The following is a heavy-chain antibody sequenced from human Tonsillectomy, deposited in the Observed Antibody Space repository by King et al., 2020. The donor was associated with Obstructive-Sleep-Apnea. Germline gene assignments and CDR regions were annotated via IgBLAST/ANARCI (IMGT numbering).Heavy chain of an antibody. J-gene: IGHJ4*02. CDR3: ARAQVPYRVAAILDY. D-gene: IGHD2-15*01. V-gene: IGHV3-30-3*01. CDR2: ISYDGSNK. CDR1: GFTFSSYA. Sequence: QLVQSGGGVVQPGRSLRLSWAASGFTFSSYAMHWVRQAPGKGLEWVAIISYDGSNKYYADSVKGRFTISRDNSKNTLYLQMNSLRAEDTAVYYCARAQVPYRVAAILDYWGQGTLVTVSS.